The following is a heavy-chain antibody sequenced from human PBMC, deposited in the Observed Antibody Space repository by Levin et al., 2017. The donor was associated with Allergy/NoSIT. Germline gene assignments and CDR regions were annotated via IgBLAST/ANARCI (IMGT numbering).Heavy chain of an antibody. D-gene: IGHD6-19*01. V-gene: IGHV3-23*01. CDR1: GFTFSSYA. Sequence: GGSLRLSCAASGFTFSSYAMSWVRQAPGKGLEWVSAISGSGGSTYYADSVKGRFTISRDNSKNTLYLQMNSLRAEDTAVYYCAKDRLNSSGWYSSFDYWGQGTLVTVSS. J-gene: IGHJ4*02. CDR3: AKDRLNSSGWYSSFDY. CDR2: ISGSGGST.